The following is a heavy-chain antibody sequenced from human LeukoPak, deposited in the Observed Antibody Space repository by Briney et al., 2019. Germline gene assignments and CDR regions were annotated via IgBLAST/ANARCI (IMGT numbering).Heavy chain of an antibody. Sequence: GGSLRLSCAASGFTFSSYEMNWVRQAPGKGLEWVSYISSSGSTIYYADSVKGRFTISRDNAKNSLYLQMNSLRAEDTAVYYCARGDRRDIWFGELLPPEDFDYWGQGTLVTVSS. CDR3: ARGDRRDIWFGELLPPEDFDY. J-gene: IGHJ4*02. V-gene: IGHV3-48*03. D-gene: IGHD3-10*01. CDR1: GFTFSSYE. CDR2: ISSSGSTI.